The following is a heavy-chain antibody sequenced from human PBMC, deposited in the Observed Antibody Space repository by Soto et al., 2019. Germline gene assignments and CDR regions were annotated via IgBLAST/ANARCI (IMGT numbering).Heavy chain of an antibody. J-gene: IGHJ6*02. V-gene: IGHV3-30-3*01. CDR2: ISYDGSNK. D-gene: IGHD1-1*01. CDR3: AREGPGTEGGYYGMDV. CDR1: GFTFSSYA. Sequence: QVQLVESGGGVVQPGMSLRLSCAASGFTFSSYAMHWVRQAPGKGLEWVAVISYDGSNKYYADSVKGRFTISRDNSKNTLYLQMNSLRAEDTAVYYCAREGPGTEGGYYGMDVWGQGTTVTVSS.